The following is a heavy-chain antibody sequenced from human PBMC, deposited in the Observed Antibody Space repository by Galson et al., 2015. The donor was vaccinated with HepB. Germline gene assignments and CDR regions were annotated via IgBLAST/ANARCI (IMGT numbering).Heavy chain of an antibody. V-gene: IGHV3-30*04. CDR1: GFTFSSYA. CDR2: ISYDGSNK. J-gene: IGHJ4*02. D-gene: IGHD6-13*01. Sequence: SLRLSCAASGFTFSSYAMHWVRQAPGKGLEWVAVISYDGSNKYYADSVKGRFTISRDNSKNTLYLQMNSLRAEDTAVYYCARAGGIAAAGTWGQGTLVTVSS. CDR3: ARAGGIAAAGT.